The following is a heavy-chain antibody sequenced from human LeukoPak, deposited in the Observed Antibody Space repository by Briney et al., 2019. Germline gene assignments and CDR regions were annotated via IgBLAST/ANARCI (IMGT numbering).Heavy chain of an antibody. V-gene: IGHV1-69*06. CDR3: ASRKNYYDSSGYLVTDAFDI. J-gene: IGHJ3*02. CDR1: GGTFSSYA. Sequence: SVKVSCKASGGTFSSYAISWVRQAPGQGLEWMGGIIPIFGTANYAQKFQGRVTITADKSTSTAYMELRSLKSDDTAVYYCASRKNYYDSSGYLVTDAFDIWGQGTMVTVSS. D-gene: IGHD3-22*01. CDR2: IIPIFGTA.